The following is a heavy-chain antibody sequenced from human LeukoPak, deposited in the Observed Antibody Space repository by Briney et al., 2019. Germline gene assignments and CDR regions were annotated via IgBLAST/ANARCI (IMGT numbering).Heavy chain of an antibody. CDR1: GFTLSDYY. D-gene: IGHD1-26*01. CDR3: ARGYGDYLPIVGAPDY. Sequence: GPSLRLSWAAAGFTLSDYYMSSIRQAPGKGLEWGSYISSSGSTIYYADSVKGRFTISRDNAKNSLYLQMNSLRAEDTAVYYCARGYGDYLPIVGAPDYWGQGTLVTVSS. V-gene: IGHV3-11*01. CDR2: ISSSGSTI. J-gene: IGHJ4*02.